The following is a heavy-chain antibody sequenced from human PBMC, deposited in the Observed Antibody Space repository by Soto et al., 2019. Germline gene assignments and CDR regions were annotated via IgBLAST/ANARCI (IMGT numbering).Heavy chain of an antibody. D-gene: IGHD3-10*01. J-gene: IGHJ3*02. Sequence: GGSLRLSCSTSGFTFSSYAMHWVRQAPGKGLEYVSAISSNGGNTYYADSVKGRFTISRDNSKNTLYLQMSSLRTEDTAVYYCVKYDSGSYGAFYIWGQGTMVTVS. CDR2: ISSNGGNT. CDR1: GFTFSSYA. CDR3: VKYDSGSYGAFYI. V-gene: IGHV3-64D*06.